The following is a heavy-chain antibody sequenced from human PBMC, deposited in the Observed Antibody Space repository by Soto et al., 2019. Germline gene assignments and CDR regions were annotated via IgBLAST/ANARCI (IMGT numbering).Heavy chain of an antibody. D-gene: IGHD6-19*01. CDR2: IIPIFGTA. V-gene: IGHV1-69*13. CDR3: ATPSRYSSGWSVDY. Sequence: GASVKVSCKASGGTFSSYAISWVRQAPGQGLEWMGGIIPIFGTANYAQKFQGRVTITADESTSTAYMELSSLRSEDTAVYYCATPSRYSSGWSVDYWGQGTLVTVSS. J-gene: IGHJ4*02. CDR1: GGTFSSYA.